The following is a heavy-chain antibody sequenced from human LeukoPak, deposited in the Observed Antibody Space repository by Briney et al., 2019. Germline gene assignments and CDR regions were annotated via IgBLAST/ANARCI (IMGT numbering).Heavy chain of an antibody. CDR1: GGSIGSSSYF. Sequence: TSETLSLTCTVSGGSIGSSSYFWGWIRQPPGKGLEWIGTLYFGGSTYYNPSLKSRVTISVDTSKNQFSLKLSSVTAADTAVYFCARRYYYIDYWGQGNLVTVSS. J-gene: IGHJ4*02. D-gene: IGHD5-18*01. V-gene: IGHV4-39*01. CDR3: ARRYYYIDY. CDR2: LYFGGST.